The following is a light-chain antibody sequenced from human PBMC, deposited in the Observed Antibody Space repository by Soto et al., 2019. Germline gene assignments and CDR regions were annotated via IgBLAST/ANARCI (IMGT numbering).Light chain of an antibody. CDR3: RQHNSYTRT. Sequence: DIQLNQSPSFLSAKVRDRVTITCRASQGISSSLAWYQQRPGKAPKVLIYAASSLQSGVPSRLRGDVSRTEVNFTSSSLKIGDLVSYYWRQHNSYTRTFGRGTKVYIK. CDR2: AAS. V-gene: IGKV1-9*01. CDR1: QGISSS. J-gene: IGKJ1*01.